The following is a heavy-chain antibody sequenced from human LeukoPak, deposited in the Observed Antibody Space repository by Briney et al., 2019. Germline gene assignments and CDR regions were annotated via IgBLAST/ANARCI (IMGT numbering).Heavy chain of an antibody. CDR2: IWYDGSNK. V-gene: IGHV3-33*01. J-gene: IGHJ5*02. CDR3: ARDKGYWFDP. D-gene: IGHD6-13*01. Sequence: PGRSLRLSCAASGFTFSSYGMHWVRQAPGKGLEWVAVIWYDGSNKYYADSVKGRFTISRDNSKNTLYLQMSSLRAEDTAVYYCARDKGYWFDPWGQGTLVTVSS. CDR1: GFTFSSYG.